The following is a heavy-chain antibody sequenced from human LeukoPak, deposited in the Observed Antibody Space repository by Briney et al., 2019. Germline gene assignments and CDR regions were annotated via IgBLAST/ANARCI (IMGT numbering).Heavy chain of an antibody. CDR1: GFTFSSYE. J-gene: IGHJ6*03. CDR2: ISSSGSTI. CDR3: ARDLLTMVRGVIIRAYYYMDV. V-gene: IGHV3-48*03. D-gene: IGHD3-10*01. Sequence: GGSLRLSCAASGFTFSSYEMNWIRQAPGKGLEWVSYISSSGSTIYYADSVKGRFTISRDNAKNSLYLQMNSLRAEDTAVYYCARDLLTMVRGVIIRAYYYMDVWGKGTTVTVSS.